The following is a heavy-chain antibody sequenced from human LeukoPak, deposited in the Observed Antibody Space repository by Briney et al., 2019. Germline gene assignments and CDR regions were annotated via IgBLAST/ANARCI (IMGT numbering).Heavy chain of an antibody. V-gene: IGHV1-2*02. D-gene: IGHD3-10*01. CDR2: INPNSGGT. CDR3: ARARNWNYGVLWLGELSPSDNWFDP. CDR1: GYTFTGYY. J-gene: IGHJ5*02. Sequence: ASVKVSCKASGYTFTGYYMHWVRQAPGQGLEWMGWINPNSGGTNYAQKLQGRVTMTTDTSTSTAYMELRSLRSDDTAVYYCARARNWNYGVLWLGELSPSDNWFDPWGQGTLVTVSS.